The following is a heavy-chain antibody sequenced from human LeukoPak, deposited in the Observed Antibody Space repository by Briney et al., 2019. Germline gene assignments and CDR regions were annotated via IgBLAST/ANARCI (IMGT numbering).Heavy chain of an antibody. CDR1: GYSFTSYL. Sequence: GESRKISCKGSGYSFTSYLIGWGRQMPGKGLGGMEVIYPGDSDTRYSTSFQGQVTISADKSSSTAYLQWSSLKASDTAMYYCARLPCSGGSCYSGLLDYWGQGTLVPVSS. CDR3: ARLPCSGGSCYSGLLDY. D-gene: IGHD2-15*01. CDR2: IYPGDSDT. V-gene: IGHV5-51*01. J-gene: IGHJ4*02.